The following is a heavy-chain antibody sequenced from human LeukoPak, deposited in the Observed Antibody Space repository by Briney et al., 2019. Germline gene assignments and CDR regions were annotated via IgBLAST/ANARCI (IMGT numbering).Heavy chain of an antibody. D-gene: IGHD3-3*01. Sequence: PGGSLRLSCAGAGFAFNTYGVHWVRQPPGKGLEWVALIWFDGSKQYCADSVRGRFIISRDNSRNTVYLHMNSLGVEDTAVYYCTRDGRTYSDFWSNYYRAMDVWGQGTTVTVSS. V-gene: IGHV3-33*01. CDR3: TRDGRTYSDFWSNYYRAMDV. CDR2: IWFDGSKQ. CDR1: GFAFNTYG. J-gene: IGHJ6*02.